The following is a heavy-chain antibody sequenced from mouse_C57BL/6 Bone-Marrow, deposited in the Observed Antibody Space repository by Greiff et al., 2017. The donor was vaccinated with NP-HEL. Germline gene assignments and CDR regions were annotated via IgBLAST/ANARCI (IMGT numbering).Heavy chain of an antibody. V-gene: IGHV5-17*01. CDR3: ARDAMDY. Sequence: EVQRVESGGGLVKPGGSLKLSCAASGFTFSDYGMHWVRQAPEKGLEWVAYISSGRSTIYYADTVKGRFTISRDNAKNTLFQQMTSLRSEDTAMYYCARDAMDYWGQGTSVTVSS. CDR1: GFTFSDYG. CDR2: ISSGRSTI. J-gene: IGHJ4*01.